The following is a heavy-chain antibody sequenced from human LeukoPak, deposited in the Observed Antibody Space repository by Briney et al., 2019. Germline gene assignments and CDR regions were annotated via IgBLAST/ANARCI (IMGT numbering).Heavy chain of an antibody. Sequence: GASVKVSCKASGYTFTSYYMHWVRQAPGQGLEWMGWINPNSGGTNYAQKFQGRVTMTRDTSISTAYMELSRLRSDDTAVYYCARGLMSYDSSGYYVDYWGQGTLVTVSS. V-gene: IGHV1-2*02. CDR2: INPNSGGT. CDR1: GYTFTSYY. D-gene: IGHD3-22*01. CDR3: ARGLMSYDSSGYYVDY. J-gene: IGHJ4*02.